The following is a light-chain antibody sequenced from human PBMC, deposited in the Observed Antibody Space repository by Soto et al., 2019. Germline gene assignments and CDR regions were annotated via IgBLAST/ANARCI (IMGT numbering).Light chain of an antibody. CDR1: QSVSSN. J-gene: IGKJ5*01. CDR2: GAS. V-gene: IGKV3-15*01. CDR3: QQYNNWPPVT. Sequence: EIVMTQSPATLSVSPGERATLSCRASQSVSSNLAWYQQKPGQAPRLLIYGASTRATGIPARFSGSESGTEFTLTISSLQSEDFAFYYCQQYNNWPPVTFGQGTRLEIK.